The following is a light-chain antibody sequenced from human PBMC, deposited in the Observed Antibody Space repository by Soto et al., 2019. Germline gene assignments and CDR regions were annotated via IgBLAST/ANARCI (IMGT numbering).Light chain of an antibody. Sequence: EIVMTQSPATLSVSPGERATLSCRASQSVSSNLAWYQQKPGQAPRLLIYGASTRATGIPARFSGSGSGTEFTLTISSLQPEDFATYYCQQSYSIPLTFGGGTKVDIK. CDR1: QSVSSN. V-gene: IGKV3-15*01. CDR3: QQSYSIPLT. J-gene: IGKJ4*01. CDR2: GAS.